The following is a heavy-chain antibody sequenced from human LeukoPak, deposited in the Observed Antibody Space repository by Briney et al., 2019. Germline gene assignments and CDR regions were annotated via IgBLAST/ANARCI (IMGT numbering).Heavy chain of an antibody. V-gene: IGHV1-24*01. Sequence: ASVKVSCKVSGYTLTELSMHWVRQAPGKGLEWMGGFDPEDGETIYAQKFQGRVTITEDTSTDTAYMELSSLRSEDTAVYYCATGLFGSSGWYRPDYWGQGTLVTVSS. J-gene: IGHJ4*02. CDR1: GYTLTELS. CDR3: ATGLFGSSGWYRPDY. D-gene: IGHD6-19*01. CDR2: FDPEDGET.